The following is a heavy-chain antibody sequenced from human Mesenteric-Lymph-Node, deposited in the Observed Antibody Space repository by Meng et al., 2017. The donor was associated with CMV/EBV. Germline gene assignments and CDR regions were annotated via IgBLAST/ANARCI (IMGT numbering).Heavy chain of an antibody. Sequence: ASVKVSCKASGYTFTSYDINWVRQATGQGLEWMGWMNPNSGNTGYAQKFQGRVTMTRNTSISTAYMELSSLRSEDTAVYYCARDAPDNYDFWSGYDPFDYWGQGTLVTVSS. CDR3: ARDAPDNYDFWSGYDPFDY. J-gene: IGHJ4*02. V-gene: IGHV1-8*01. D-gene: IGHD3-3*01. CDR1: GYTFTSYD. CDR2: MNPNSGNT.